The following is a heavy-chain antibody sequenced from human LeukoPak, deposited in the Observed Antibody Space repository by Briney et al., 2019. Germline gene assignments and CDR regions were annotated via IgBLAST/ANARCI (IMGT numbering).Heavy chain of an antibody. CDR1: GFTFEDYS. J-gene: IGHJ4*02. D-gene: IGHD3-22*01. CDR2: ISWNSGNI. CDR3: GKASSGYYSAILH. Sequence: GGFLRLSCAASGFTFEDYSMHWVRQAPGKGLEWVSGISWNSGNIGYADSVKGRFTISRDNAKNSLYLQMDSLRAEDTAFYYCGKASSGYYSAILHWGQGTLVTVSS. V-gene: IGHV3-9*01.